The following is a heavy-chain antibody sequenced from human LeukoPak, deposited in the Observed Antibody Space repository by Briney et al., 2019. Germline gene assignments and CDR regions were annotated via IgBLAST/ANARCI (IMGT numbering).Heavy chain of an antibody. CDR1: GGSINSYY. V-gene: IGHV4-59*01. Sequence: SETLSLTCTVSGGSINSYYWSWIRQPPGKGLEWIGYIYYSGSTNYNPSLKSRVTISVDTSKNQFSLKLSSVTAADTAVYYCARVIGYYFDYWGQGTLVTVSS. J-gene: IGHJ4*02. D-gene: IGHD2-15*01. CDR3: ARVIGYYFDY. CDR2: IYYSGST.